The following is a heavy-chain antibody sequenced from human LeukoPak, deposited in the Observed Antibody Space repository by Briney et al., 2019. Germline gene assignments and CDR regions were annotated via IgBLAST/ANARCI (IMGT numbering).Heavy chain of an antibody. CDR3: TKWGDYDGSTGYYDSDY. Sequence: GGSLRLSCAASGFTFSSYGMHWVRQAPGKGLEWVAVISYDGSNKYYADSVQGRFTISRDNSKNTLYLQMNSLRAEDTALYYCTKWGDYDGSTGYYDSDYWGQGTLVTVSS. CDR1: GFTFSSYG. CDR2: ISYDGSNK. V-gene: IGHV3-30*18. J-gene: IGHJ4*02. D-gene: IGHD3-9*01.